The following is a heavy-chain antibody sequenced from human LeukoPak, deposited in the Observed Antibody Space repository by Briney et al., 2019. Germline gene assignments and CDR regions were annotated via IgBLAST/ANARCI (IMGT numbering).Heavy chain of an antibody. CDR3: WRATTRPLLGYFDL. Sequence: SETLSLTCTVSGGSISSGGYYWSSIRQHPGKGLEWIGYIYYSGSTYYNPSLKSRVTISAATSKIQFSLQLSCVPAADTAVCYCWRATTRPLLGYFDLWGRGTLVTASS. V-gene: IGHV4-31*03. J-gene: IGHJ2*01. CDR1: GGSISSGGYY. D-gene: IGHD1-7*01. CDR2: IYYSGST.